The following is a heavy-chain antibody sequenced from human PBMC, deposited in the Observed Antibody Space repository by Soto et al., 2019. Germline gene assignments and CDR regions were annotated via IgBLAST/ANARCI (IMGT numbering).Heavy chain of an antibody. V-gene: IGHV4-4*02. Sequence: SETLSLTCAVSSGSISSSNWWSWVRQPPGKGLEWIGEIYHSGSTNYNPSLKSRVAISIDTQKNQFSLQLSSVTVADTAFYYCVRGCGRPSCPYYIDVWGKGTTVTVSS. CDR2: IYHSGST. CDR1: SGSISSSNW. D-gene: IGHD2-2*01. CDR3: VRGCGRPSCPYYIDV. J-gene: IGHJ6*03.